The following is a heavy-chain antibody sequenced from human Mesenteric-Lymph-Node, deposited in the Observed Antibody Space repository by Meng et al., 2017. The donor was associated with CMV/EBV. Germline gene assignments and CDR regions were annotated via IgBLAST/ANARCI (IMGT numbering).Heavy chain of an antibody. J-gene: IGHJ4*02. CDR2: INSDGSSS. CDR1: GFTFSSYW. CDR3: ARAGQGFDY. V-gene: IGHV3-74*01. Sequence: GESLKISCAASGFTFSSYWMHWVRHAPGKGLVWVSRINSDGSSSTYADSVKGRFTISRDNAKNTLYLQMNSLRAEDTAVYYCARAGQGFDYWGQGTLVTVSS.